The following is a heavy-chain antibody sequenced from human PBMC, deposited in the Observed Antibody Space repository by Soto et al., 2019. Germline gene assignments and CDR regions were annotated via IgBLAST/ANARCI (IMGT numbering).Heavy chain of an antibody. V-gene: IGHV3-23*01. CDR2: ISGSGGST. CDR1: GFTFSSYA. Sequence: GGSLRLSCAASGFTFSSYAMSWVRQAPGKGLEWVSAISGSGGSTYYADSVKGRFTISRDNSKNTLYLQINSLGAEDTAVYYCTKDIGGGYSYGLPLLIDYWGQGTLVTVSS. D-gene: IGHD5-18*01. CDR3: TKDIGGGYSYGLPLLIDY. J-gene: IGHJ4*02.